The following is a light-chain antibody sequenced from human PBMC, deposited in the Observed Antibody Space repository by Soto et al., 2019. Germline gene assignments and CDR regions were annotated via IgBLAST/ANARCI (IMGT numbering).Light chain of an antibody. CDR1: SSDVGGYNY. Sequence: QSALTQPPSASGSPGQSVAISCTGTSSDVGGYNYVSWYQQHPGKAPKLMIYDVSKRPSGVPDRFSGSKSGNTASLPVSGLQAEYEAEYYCRSYAGIPIVFATGSKVTVL. CDR2: DVS. CDR3: RSYAGIPIV. J-gene: IGLJ1*01. V-gene: IGLV2-8*01.